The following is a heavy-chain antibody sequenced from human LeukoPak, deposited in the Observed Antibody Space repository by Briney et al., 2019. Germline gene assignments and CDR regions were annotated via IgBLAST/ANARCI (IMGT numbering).Heavy chain of an antibody. CDR2: ISPNSGGT. J-gene: IGHJ4*02. CDR1: GYTFTGYY. D-gene: IGHD6-13*01. Sequence: ASVKVSCKASGYTFTGYYMHWVRQAPGQGLEWMGWISPNSGGTNYAQKFQGRVTMTRDTSISTAYMELSRLRSDDTAVYYCARGYLPNSSSWYGAFDYWGQGTLVTVSS. V-gene: IGHV1-2*02. CDR3: ARGYLPNSSSWYGAFDY.